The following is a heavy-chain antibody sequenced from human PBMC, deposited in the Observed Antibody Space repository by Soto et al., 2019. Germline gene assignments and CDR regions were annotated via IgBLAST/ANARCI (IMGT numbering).Heavy chain of an antibody. J-gene: IGHJ4*02. CDR1: GDSVSSNTAA. V-gene: IGHV6-1*01. D-gene: IGHD3-10*01. CDR2: TYYRSKWLT. Sequence: QTLSLTCAISGDSVSSNTAAWNWIRQSPSRGLEWLGRTYYRSKWLTDYALSVKSRITVSPDTSRNQFSLQLTSVTPEDTGVYYDARDPPEFHSAFDSWGQGALVTVSS. CDR3: ARDPPEFHSAFDS.